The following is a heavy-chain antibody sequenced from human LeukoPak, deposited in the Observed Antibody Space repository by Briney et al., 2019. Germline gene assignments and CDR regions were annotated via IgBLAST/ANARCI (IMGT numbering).Heavy chain of an antibody. Sequence: GASVKVSCKASGYTYTDYYIHWVRQAPGQGLEWMGWVNPNSGDTDYAQKFQDRVIMTRDTSINTAYIGLSSLRSDDTAVYYCARGRRILWRDPNAGDFFDYWGQGTLVIVSS. V-gene: IGHV1-2*02. CDR2: VNPNSGDT. CDR1: GYTYTDYY. J-gene: IGHJ4*02. CDR3: ARGRRILWRDPNAGDFFDY. D-gene: IGHD2/OR15-2a*01.